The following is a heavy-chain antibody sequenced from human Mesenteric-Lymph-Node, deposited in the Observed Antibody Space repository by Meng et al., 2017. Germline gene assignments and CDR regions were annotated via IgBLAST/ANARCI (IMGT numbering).Heavy chain of an antibody. D-gene: IGHD3-22*01. J-gene: IGHJ4*02. CDR3: ARVFDSSGYSLMLAY. V-gene: IGHV4-34*01. CDR2: INHSGRA. CDR1: GGSFSDYY. Sequence: QVDLREWGPGRLKRSEILFLTCAVYGGSFSDYYWSWIRQPPGKGLEWIGEINHSGRANYSRSLKSRVTISVDTSKNQFSLKLRSVTAADTAVYYCARVFDSSGYSLMLAYWGQGTLVTAPQ.